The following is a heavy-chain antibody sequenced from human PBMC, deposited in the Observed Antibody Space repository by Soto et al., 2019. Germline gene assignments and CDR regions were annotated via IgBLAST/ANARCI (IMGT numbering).Heavy chain of an antibody. CDR2: ISGSDTST. CDR3: AKARYSRWPTAGNC. CDR1: GFTFNTYG. D-gene: IGHD6-19*01. J-gene: IGHJ4*02. V-gene: IGHV3-23*01. Sequence: EEQLLESGGGLVQPGGSLRLSCAASGFTFNTYGMTWVRQAPEKGLEWVSAISGSDTSTYYADSVKGRFTISRDNSKSTLYLQMNSLRAEDTAVYYCAKARYSRWPTAGNCWGQGTLVTVSS.